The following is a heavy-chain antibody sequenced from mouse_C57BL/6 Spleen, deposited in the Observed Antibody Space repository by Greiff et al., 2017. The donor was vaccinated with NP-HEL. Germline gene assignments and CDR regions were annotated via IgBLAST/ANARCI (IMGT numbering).Heavy chain of an antibody. Sequence: QVQLQQSGAELVRPGASVKLSCKASGYTFTDYYINWVKQRPGQGLEWIARIYPGSGNTYYNEKFKGKATLTAEKSSSTAYMQLSSLTSEDSAVYFCARSGDYDGAMDYWGQGTSVTVSS. CDR2: IYPGSGNT. CDR3: ARSGDYDGAMDY. V-gene: IGHV1-76*01. D-gene: IGHD2-4*01. J-gene: IGHJ4*01. CDR1: GYTFTDYY.